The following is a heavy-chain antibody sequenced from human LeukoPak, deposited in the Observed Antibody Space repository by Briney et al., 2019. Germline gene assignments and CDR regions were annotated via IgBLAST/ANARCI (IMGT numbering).Heavy chain of an antibody. V-gene: IGHV3-33*01. D-gene: IGHD6-19*01. J-gene: IGHJ3*02. CDR3: ATLAVTGAENAFDI. CDR1: GFTFSSYG. CDR2: IWYDGSNN. Sequence: PGGSLRLSCAASGFTFSSYGMHWVRQAPGKGLEWVAIIWYDGSNNFYADSVKGRFTISRDNSKNTLYLQMNSLRAEDTAVYYCATLAVTGAENAFDIWGQGTMVTVSS.